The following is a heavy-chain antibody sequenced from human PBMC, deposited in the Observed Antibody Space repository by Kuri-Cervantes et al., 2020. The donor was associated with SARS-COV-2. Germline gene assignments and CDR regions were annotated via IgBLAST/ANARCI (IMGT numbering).Heavy chain of an antibody. D-gene: IGHD2-2*01. V-gene: IGHV4-4*07. CDR2: IYTSGST. CDR1: GGSISSYY. J-gene: IGHJ4*02. Sequence: SETLSLTCTVSGGSISSYYWSWIRQPAGKGLEWIGRIYTSGSTNYNPSLKSRVTMSVDTSKNQFSLKLSSVTAADTAVYYCARGRPPIYLGYCSSTSCHRYYFDYWGQGTLVTVSS. CDR3: ARGRPPIYLGYCSSTSCHRYYFDY.